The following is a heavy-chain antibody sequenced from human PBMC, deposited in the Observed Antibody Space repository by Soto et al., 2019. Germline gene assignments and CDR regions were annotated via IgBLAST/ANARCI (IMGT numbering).Heavy chain of an antibody. CDR3: GRGGFD. J-gene: IGHJ4*02. D-gene: IGHD3-16*01. Sequence: EVQLVETGGDLIQPGGSLRLSCAASGFSVSANNMNWVRQAPGKGLEWVSIIYGTDTTYYADSVRGRFTVSRDNSKNTVYLQMDSPRSRDPALYHWGRGGFDWGQGTLVTVSS. CDR1: GFSVSANN. CDR2: IYGTDTT. V-gene: IGHV3-53*02.